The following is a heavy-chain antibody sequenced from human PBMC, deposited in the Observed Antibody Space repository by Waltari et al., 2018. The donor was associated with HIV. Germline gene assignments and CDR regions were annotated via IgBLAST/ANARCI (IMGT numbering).Heavy chain of an antibody. J-gene: IGHJ4*02. CDR2: IGGGGSDI. Sequence: EVHLVETGGGLVKPGGSLRLSCAASGFPFSDYTMNWVRQAPGKGLEWVSSIGGGGSDIYYADSVKGRFTISRDNGKNSLYLQMNSLRAEDTALYYCARQFDYWGQGTLVTVSS. CDR3: ARQFDY. CDR1: GFPFSDYT. V-gene: IGHV3-21*01.